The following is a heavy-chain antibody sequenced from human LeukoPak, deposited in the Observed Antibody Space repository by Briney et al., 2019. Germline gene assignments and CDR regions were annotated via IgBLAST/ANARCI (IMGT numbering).Heavy chain of an antibody. CDR2: INWNDYK. CDR3: ARRGEFESCSGAGCYHFDY. Sequence: SGPTLVKPTQTLTLTCTFSGFSLSTNGVGVGWIRQPPGRALEWLALINWNDYKLYSPSLKNRLTITKDTSKNQVVLTLTNMDPVDTATYYCARRGEFESCSGAGCYHFDYWGQGTLVTVSS. CDR1: GFSLSTNGVG. D-gene: IGHD2-15*01. J-gene: IGHJ4*02. V-gene: IGHV2-5*01.